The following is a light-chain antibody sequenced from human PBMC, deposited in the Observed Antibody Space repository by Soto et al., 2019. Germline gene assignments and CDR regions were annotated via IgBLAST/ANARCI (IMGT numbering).Light chain of an antibody. J-gene: IGLJ1*01. CDR3: QAGGV. CDR2: LNSDGSH. V-gene: IGLV4-69*01. CDR1: SGHSSYA. Sequence: QSVLTQSPSASASLGASVKLTCTLSSGHSSYAIAWHQQQPEKGPRYLMKLNSDGSHSKGDGIPDRFSGSSPGAERYLTISSLQSEDEADDYCQAGGVFGTGTKLTVL.